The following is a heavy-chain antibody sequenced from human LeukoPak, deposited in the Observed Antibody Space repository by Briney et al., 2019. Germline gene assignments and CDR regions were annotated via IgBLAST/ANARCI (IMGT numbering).Heavy chain of an antibody. CDR1: GFTFSSYS. CDR2: ISSSSSTI. CDR3: ARGGRYCSSTSCYTRPFDY. D-gene: IGHD2-2*02. J-gene: IGHJ4*02. Sequence: GGSLRLSCAASGFTFSSYSMNWVRQAPGKGLEWVSYISSSSSTIYYADSVKGRFTISRDNAKNSLYLQMNSLRDEDTAVYYCARGGRYCSSTSCYTRPFDYWGQGTLATVSS. V-gene: IGHV3-48*02.